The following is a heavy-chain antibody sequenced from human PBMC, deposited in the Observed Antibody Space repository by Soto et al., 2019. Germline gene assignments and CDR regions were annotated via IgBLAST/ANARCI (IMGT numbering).Heavy chain of an antibody. Sequence: GESLKISCNVPGESFNSNWIAWVRQRPGRGLEWMGIIYPIDSDTRYRPTFQGQVTISVNRSVNTAFLQWRSPKASDTATYYCAKSSAVTTLYLYCMDVWGRGTTVTVAS. J-gene: IGHJ6*02. CDR1: GESFNSNW. CDR3: AKSSAVTTLYLYCMDV. D-gene: IGHD2-8*01. V-gene: IGHV5-51*01. CDR2: IYPIDSDT.